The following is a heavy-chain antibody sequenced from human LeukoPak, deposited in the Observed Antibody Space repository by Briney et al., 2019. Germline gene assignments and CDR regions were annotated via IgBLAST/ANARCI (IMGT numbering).Heavy chain of an antibody. CDR1: GYTFTSYA. D-gene: IGHD6-13*01. Sequence: ASVKVSCKASGYTFTSYAMHWVRQAPGQRLEWMGWINAGNGNTKYSQKFQGRVTITRDTSVSTAYMELSSLRSEDTAVYYCARTVRAAAGYYFDYWGQGTLVTVSS. J-gene: IGHJ4*02. V-gene: IGHV1-3*01. CDR3: ARTVRAAAGYYFDY. CDR2: INAGNGNT.